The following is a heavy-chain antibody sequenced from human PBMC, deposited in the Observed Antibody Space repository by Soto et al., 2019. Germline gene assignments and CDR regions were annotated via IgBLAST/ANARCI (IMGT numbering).Heavy chain of an antibody. CDR3: AKALLLWFGELGWDAFDI. CDR1: GFTFSRYG. V-gene: IGHV3-30*18. CDR2: ISYDGSKK. J-gene: IGHJ3*02. Sequence: GGSLRLSCAASGFTFSRYGMHWVRQAPGKGLEWVAAISYDGSKKYYVDSVKCRFTISRDNSKNTLYLQMNSLRAEDTAVYYCAKALLLWFGELGWDAFDIWGQGTMVTVSS. D-gene: IGHD3-10*01.